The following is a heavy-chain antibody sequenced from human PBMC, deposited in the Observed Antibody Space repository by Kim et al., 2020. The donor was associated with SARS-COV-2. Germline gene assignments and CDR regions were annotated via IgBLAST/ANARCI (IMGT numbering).Heavy chain of an antibody. CDR2: IYYSGST. CDR3: ARGTVRPNWFDP. Sequence: SETLSLTCTVSGGSISSYYWSWIRQPPGKGLEWIGYIYYSGSTNYNPSLKSRVTISVDTSKNQFSLKLSSVTAADTAVYYCARGTVRPNWFDPWGQGTLVTVSS. V-gene: IGHV4-59*01. CDR1: GGSISSYY. J-gene: IGHJ5*02.